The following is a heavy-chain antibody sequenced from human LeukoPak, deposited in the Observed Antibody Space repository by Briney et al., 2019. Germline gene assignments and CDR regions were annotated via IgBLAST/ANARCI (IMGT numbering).Heavy chain of an antibody. V-gene: IGHV5-51*01. CDR2: IYPGDSDT. Sequence: GESLKISFETSGYSFTTYWIGWGRQMPGQGLEWMGIIYPGDSDTRYSPSFQGQVTISADKSISTAYLQWSSLKASDTAMYYCARHTIAAAATDYWGQGTLVTVSS. CDR1: GYSFTTYW. D-gene: IGHD6-13*01. J-gene: IGHJ4*02. CDR3: ARHTIAAAATDY.